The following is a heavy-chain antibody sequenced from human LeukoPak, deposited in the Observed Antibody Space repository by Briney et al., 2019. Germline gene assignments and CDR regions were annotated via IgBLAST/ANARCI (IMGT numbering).Heavy chain of an antibody. V-gene: IGHV5-10-1*01. Sequence: GESLKISCKGSGYSFTSYWISWVRQMPGKGLEWMGRIDPSDSYTNYSPSFQGHVTISADKSISTAYLQWSGLKASDTAMYYCARTYYYDSSGLVPGYWGQGTLVTVSS. CDR1: GYSFTSYW. CDR3: ARTYYYDSSGLVPGY. D-gene: IGHD3-22*01. CDR2: IDPSDSYT. J-gene: IGHJ4*02.